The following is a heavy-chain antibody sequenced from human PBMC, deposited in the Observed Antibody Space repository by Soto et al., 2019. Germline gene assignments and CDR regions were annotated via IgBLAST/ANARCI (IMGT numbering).Heavy chain of an antibody. D-gene: IGHD3-10*01. CDR2: IYYSGST. CDR3: ARGKVRGVIIDY. Sequence: SETLSLTCTVSGGSISSGGYYWSWIRQHPGKGLEWIGYIYYSGSTYYNPSLKSRVTISVDTSKNQFSLKLSSVTAADTAVYYCARGKVRGVIIDYWGQGTLVTVSS. J-gene: IGHJ4*02. V-gene: IGHV4-31*03. CDR1: GGSISSGGYY.